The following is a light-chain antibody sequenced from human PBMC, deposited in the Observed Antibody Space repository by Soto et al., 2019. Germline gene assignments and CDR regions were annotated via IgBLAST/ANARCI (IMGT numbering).Light chain of an antibody. Sequence: QSVLTQPPSASGSPGQSITISCTGTSSDVGSYNLVSWYQQHPGKAPKVMIYEGTKRPSGVSNRFSGSKSGNTASLTISGLQAEDEADYYCCSYAGSCNFVFGTGTKVTVL. CDR1: SSDVGSYNL. CDR3: CSYAGSCNFV. V-gene: IGLV2-23*01. J-gene: IGLJ1*01. CDR2: EGT.